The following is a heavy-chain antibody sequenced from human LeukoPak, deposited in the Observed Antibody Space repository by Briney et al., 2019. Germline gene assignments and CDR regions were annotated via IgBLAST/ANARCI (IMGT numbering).Heavy chain of an antibody. V-gene: IGHV1-18*04. CDR3: ARDPYSSGWYYFDY. CDR1: GYTFTSYG. CDR2: ISAYNGNT. D-gene: IGHD6-19*01. J-gene: IGHJ4*02. Sequence: ASVKVSCKASGYTFTSYGISWVRQAPGQGLDGMGWISAYNGNTNYAQKLQGRVTMTTDTSMSTAYMELRSLRSDDTAVYYCARDPYSSGWYYFDYWGQGTLVTVSS.